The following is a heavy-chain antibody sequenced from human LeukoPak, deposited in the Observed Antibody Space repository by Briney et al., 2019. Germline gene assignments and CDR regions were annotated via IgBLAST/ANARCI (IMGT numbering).Heavy chain of an antibody. J-gene: IGHJ4*02. CDR3: ARDPGDLPPYFDY. Sequence: GGSLRLSCAASGFTFSTYTMNWVRQAPGKGLEWVSSISSSSSYIYYADSVKGRFTISRDNAKNSLYLQMNSLRDEDTAVYYCARDPGDLPPYFDYWGQGTLVTVSS. CDR1: GFTFSTYT. V-gene: IGHV3-21*01. CDR2: ISSSSSYI.